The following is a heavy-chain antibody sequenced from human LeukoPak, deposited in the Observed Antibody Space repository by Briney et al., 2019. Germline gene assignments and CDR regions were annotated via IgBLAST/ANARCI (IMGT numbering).Heavy chain of an antibody. CDR2: IKSKTDGGTT. CDR3: TTESFYDFWSGYPDYYYYMDV. V-gene: IGHV3-15*01. J-gene: IGHJ6*03. D-gene: IGHD3-3*01. Sequence: GGSLRLSCAASGFTFSNAWMSWVRQAPGKGLEWVGRIKSKTDGGTTDYAAPVKGRFTISRDDSKNTLYLQMNSLKTEDTAVYYCTTESFYDFWSGYPDYYYYMDVWGKGTTVTVSS. CDR1: GFTFSNAW.